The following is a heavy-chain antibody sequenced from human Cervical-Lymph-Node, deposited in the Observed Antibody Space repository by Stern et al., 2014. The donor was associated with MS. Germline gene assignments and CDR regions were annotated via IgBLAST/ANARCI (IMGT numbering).Heavy chain of an antibody. CDR1: GVTVDSDY. CDR2: LYGGTTT. J-gene: IGHJ6*02. V-gene: IGHV3-66*02. D-gene: IGHD4-17*01. Sequence: EVQLVESGGGLVQPGGSLRLSCAASGVTVDSDYMSWVRQAPGKGLEWVALLYGGTTTASAASVVGRFTISREKAKNTLYLQMNSGTAGETAVYFCARGTTDSPEHDDADYEEYYYYGLDVWGQGTTVTVSS. CDR3: ARGTTDSPEHDDADYEEYYYYGLDV.